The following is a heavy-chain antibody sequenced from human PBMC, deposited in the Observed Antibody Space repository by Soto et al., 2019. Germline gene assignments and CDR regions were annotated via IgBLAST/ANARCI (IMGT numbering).Heavy chain of an antibody. V-gene: IGHV4-59*01. Sequence: SETLSLTCTVSGTSISSYYWNWIRQPPGKGLEWIANIHYSGTTNYNPSLASRVTLSVDTSKNQFSLKMTSVTAADRAMYFCARYNSYAIDYWGRGTLVTVSS. D-gene: IGHD2-8*01. J-gene: IGHJ4*02. CDR3: ARYNSYAIDY. CDR1: GTSISSYY. CDR2: IHYSGTT.